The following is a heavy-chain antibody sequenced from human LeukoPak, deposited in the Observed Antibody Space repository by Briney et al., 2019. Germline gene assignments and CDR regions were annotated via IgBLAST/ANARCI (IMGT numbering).Heavy chain of an antibody. Sequence: PSETLSLTCTVSGGSISSGGYYWSWIRQPPGKGLEWIGYIYDSGSTYYNPSLKSRVTISVDRSKNQFSLNLSSVTAADTAVYYCARDKSISRFDPWGQGTLVTVSS. J-gene: IGHJ5*02. CDR2: IYDSGST. D-gene: IGHD6-6*01. CDR3: ARDKSISRFDP. V-gene: IGHV4-30-2*01. CDR1: GGSISSGGYY.